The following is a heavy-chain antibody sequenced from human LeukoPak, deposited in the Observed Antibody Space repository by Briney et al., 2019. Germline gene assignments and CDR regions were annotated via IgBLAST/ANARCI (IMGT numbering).Heavy chain of an antibody. V-gene: IGHV3-15*01. D-gene: IGHD2-15*01. CDR2: IKSKSDGGTT. Sequence: GGSLRLSCAASGFTFTNAWLNWVRQAPGKGLEWVGRIKSKSDGGTTHYAAPVQDRFTISRDDSKNTMYLQMTSLKIEDTAVYYCSKGGVVHAFHIWGQGTMVTVSS. CDR3: SKGGVVHAFHI. CDR1: GFTFTNAW. J-gene: IGHJ3*02.